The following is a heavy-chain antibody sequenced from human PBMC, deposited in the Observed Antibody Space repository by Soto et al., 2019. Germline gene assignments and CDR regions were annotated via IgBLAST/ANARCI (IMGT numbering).Heavy chain of an antibody. CDR2: ISGSGGST. CDR3: AKGQGERVEERDWIDP. V-gene: IGHV3-23*01. Sequence: EVQLLESWGGLVQPGGYMRLSCAASGFTFSSYAMSWVRPAPGKGLEVVSVISGSGGSTYYADYVKGRFTISRDNSNNTMYTQMNSLRAEDTTVYYCAKGQGERVEERDWIDPWGQGTLVTVSS. CDR1: GFTFSSYA. J-gene: IGHJ5*02. D-gene: IGHD3-16*01.